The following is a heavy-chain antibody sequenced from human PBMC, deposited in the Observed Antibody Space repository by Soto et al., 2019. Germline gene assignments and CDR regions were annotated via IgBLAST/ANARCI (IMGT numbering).Heavy chain of an antibody. D-gene: IGHD5-18*01. V-gene: IGHV1-69*13. CDR1: GGTFSSYA. Sequence: GASVKVSCKASGGTFSSYAISWVRQAPGQGLEWMGGIIPIFGTANYAQKFQGRVTITADESTSTAYMELSSLRSEDTAVYYCALSSGYSYDKYYFDYWGQGTLVTVSS. CDR3: ALSSGYSYDKYYFDY. J-gene: IGHJ4*02. CDR2: IIPIFGTA.